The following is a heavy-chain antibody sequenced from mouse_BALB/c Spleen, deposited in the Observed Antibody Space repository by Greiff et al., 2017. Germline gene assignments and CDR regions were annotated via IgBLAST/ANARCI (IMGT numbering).Heavy chain of an antibody. CDR2: ISSGSSTI. V-gene: IGHV5-17*02. Sequence: EVQLVESGGGLVQPGGSRKLSCAASGFTFSSFGMHWVRQAPEKGLEWVAYISSGSSTIYYADTVKGRFTISRDNPKNTLFLQMTSLRSEDTAMYYCAIGYDDWFAYWGQGTLVTVSA. CDR1: GFTFSSFG. D-gene: IGHD2-14*01. J-gene: IGHJ3*01. CDR3: AIGYDDWFAY.